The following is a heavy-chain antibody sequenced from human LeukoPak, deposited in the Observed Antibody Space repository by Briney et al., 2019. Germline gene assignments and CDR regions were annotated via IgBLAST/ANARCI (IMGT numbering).Heavy chain of an antibody. J-gene: IGHJ6*03. V-gene: IGHV1-69*02. D-gene: IGHD2-2*01. CDR3: ASRCSSTSCYLGYYMDV. CDR1: GGTFSSYT. CDR2: IIPILGIA. Sequence: ASVKVSCKASGGTFSSYTISWVRQAPGQGLEWMGRIIPILGIANYAQKFQGRVTITADKSTNTAYMELSSLRSEDTAVYYCASRCSSTSCYLGYYMDVWGKGTTVTVSS.